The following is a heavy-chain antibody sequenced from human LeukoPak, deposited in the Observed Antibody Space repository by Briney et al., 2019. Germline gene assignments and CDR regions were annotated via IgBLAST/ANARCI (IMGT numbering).Heavy chain of an antibody. J-gene: IGHJ4*02. Sequence: ASVKVSCKASGYTFTTYYLHWVRQAPGQGLEWMGIINPSGGSTDYAEKFQGRVTVTRDMSTSTVFMELSSLRSEDTAMYYCARERHATFYFDYWGQGSLVTVSS. V-gene: IGHV1-46*01. CDR3: ARERHATFYFDY. CDR1: GYTFTTYY. CDR2: INPSGGST. D-gene: IGHD1-1*01.